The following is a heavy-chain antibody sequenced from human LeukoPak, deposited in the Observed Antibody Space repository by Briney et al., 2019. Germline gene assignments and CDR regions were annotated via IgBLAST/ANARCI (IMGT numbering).Heavy chain of an antibody. CDR2: INHSGST. CDR3: ARGNVDTAMATDY. CDR1: GFTFSSYA. D-gene: IGHD5-18*01. Sequence: GSLRLSCAASGFTFSSYAMSWIRQPPGKGLEWIGEINHSGSTNYNPSLKSRVTISVDTSKNQFSLKLSSVTAADTAVYYCARGNVDTAMATDYWGQGTLVTVSS. J-gene: IGHJ4*02. V-gene: IGHV4-34*01.